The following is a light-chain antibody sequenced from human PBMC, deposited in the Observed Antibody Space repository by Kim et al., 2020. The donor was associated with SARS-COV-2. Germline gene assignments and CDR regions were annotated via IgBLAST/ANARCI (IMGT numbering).Light chain of an antibody. CDR1: QGVSSSH. V-gene: IGKV3-20*01. CDR2: TAS. CDR3: QQYDSSSYT. Sequence: SPGESATLSCGASQGVSSSHLAWYQQKPGQAPRLLIYTASIRAAGVADRFTGSGSGTDFTLTISRLEPEDFAVYYCQQYDSSSYTFGQGTKLEI. J-gene: IGKJ2*01.